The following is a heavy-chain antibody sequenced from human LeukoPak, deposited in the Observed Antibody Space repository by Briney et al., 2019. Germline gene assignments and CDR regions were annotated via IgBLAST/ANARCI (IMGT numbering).Heavy chain of an antibody. CDR2: FDPGSGEI. Sequence: ASVKASCKVSGYSITELSTHWVRQAPGKGLEWMGGFDPGSGEIIYEQKFQDRVTMTEDTSTDTAYMELSILRSEDTALYYCATGTHYDLLPFWGQGTLVTVSS. D-gene: IGHD3-9*01. CDR3: ATGTHYDLLPF. CDR1: GYSITELS. V-gene: IGHV1-24*01. J-gene: IGHJ4*02.